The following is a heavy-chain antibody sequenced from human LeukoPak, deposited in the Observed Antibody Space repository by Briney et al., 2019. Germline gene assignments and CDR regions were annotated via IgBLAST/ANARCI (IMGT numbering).Heavy chain of an antibody. J-gene: IGHJ4*02. Sequence: GRSLRLSCAASGFTFGDYAMHWVRQAPGKGLEWVSGISWSSGDIIYADSVKARFTISRDNAKNSLYLQMDSLRAEDTALYYRAVRGASYKFDYWGQGTLVTVSS. CDR3: AVRGASYKFDY. CDR2: ISWSSGDI. CDR1: GFTFGDYA. D-gene: IGHD3-10*01. V-gene: IGHV3-9*01.